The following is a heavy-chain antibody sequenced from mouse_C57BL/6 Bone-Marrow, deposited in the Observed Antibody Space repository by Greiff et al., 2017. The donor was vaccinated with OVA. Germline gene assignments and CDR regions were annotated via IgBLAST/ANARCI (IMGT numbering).Heavy chain of an antibody. Sequence: QVQLQQPGAELVRPGSSVKLSCKASGYTFTSYWMDWVKQRPGQGLEWIGNIYPSDSETHYNQKFKDKATLTVDKSSSTAYMQLSSLTSEDSAVYYCARYSPYDGHYWGQGTTLTVSS. CDR3: ARYSPYDGHY. J-gene: IGHJ2*01. V-gene: IGHV1-61*01. CDR1: GYTFTSYW. CDR2: IYPSDSET. D-gene: IGHD2-14*01.